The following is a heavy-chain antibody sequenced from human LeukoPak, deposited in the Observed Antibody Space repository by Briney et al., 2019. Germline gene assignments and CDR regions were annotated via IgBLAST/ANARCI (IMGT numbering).Heavy chain of an antibody. CDR2: VYYSGST. J-gene: IGHJ4*02. Sequence: SETLSLTCTVSGGSTSSSIDHWDWIRQPPGKGLEWIGTVYYSGSTYYNPSLKSRVTISVDTSRNQFSLKLSSVTAADTAVYYCARPGSGWSLDYWGQGTLVTVSS. V-gene: IGHV4-39*01. CDR3: ARPGSGWSLDY. D-gene: IGHD6-19*01. CDR1: GGSTSSSIDH.